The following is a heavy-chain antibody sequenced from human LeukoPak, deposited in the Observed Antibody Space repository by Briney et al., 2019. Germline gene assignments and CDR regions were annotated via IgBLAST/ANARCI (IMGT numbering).Heavy chain of an antibody. CDR2: IRYDGSNK. Sequence: GGSLRLSWAASGFSFSSSWMSWVRQAPGKGLEWVAFIRYDGSNKYYADSVKGRFTISRDNSKNTLYLQMNSLRAEDTAVYYCAKLASGWLLYFDYWGQGTLVTVSS. CDR1: GFSFSSSW. V-gene: IGHV3-30*02. J-gene: IGHJ4*02. D-gene: IGHD6-19*01. CDR3: AKLASGWLLYFDY.